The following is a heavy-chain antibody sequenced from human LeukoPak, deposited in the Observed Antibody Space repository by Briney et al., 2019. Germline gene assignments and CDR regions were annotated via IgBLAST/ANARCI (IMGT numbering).Heavy chain of an antibody. V-gene: IGHV3-23*01. D-gene: IGHD2-15*01. Sequence: GGSLRLSCTASKFTFRNYDMSWVRQAPGKGLEWVSVIFASGGTTYYADYVKGRFTISRDNSKNTLSLQMNSLGAEDTAVYYCAKRQCSGFNCAFFDLWGQGTLVTVSS. CDR3: AKRQCSGFNCAFFDL. CDR2: IFASGGTT. CDR1: KFTFRNYD. J-gene: IGHJ4*02.